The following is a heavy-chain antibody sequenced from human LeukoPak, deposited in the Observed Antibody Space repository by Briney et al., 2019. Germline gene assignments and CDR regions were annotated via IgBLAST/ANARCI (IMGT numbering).Heavy chain of an antibody. Sequence: SETLSLTCTVSGGSISSSSYYWGWIRQPPGKGLEWIGNIYYSGSTYYNPSLKSRVTISVDTSKNQLSLKLSSVTAADTAVYYCARVDPDLRDAFDIWGQGTMVTVSS. CDR1: GGSISSSSYY. D-gene: IGHD3-3*01. J-gene: IGHJ3*02. CDR3: ARVDPDLRDAFDI. CDR2: IYYSGST. V-gene: IGHV4-39*07.